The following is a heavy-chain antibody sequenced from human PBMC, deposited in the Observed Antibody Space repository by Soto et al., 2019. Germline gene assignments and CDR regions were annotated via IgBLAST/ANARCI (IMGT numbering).Heavy chain of an antibody. CDR2: IYYSGST. Sequence: PSETLSLTCTVSGGSISSGDYYWSWIRQPPGKGLEWIGYIYYSGSTYYNPSLKSRVTISVDTSKNQFSLKLSSVTAADTAVYYCAGEDVLLWFGESGPYDYWGQGTLVTVSS. J-gene: IGHJ4*02. D-gene: IGHD3-10*01. V-gene: IGHV4-30-4*01. CDR3: AGEDVLLWFGESGPYDY. CDR1: GGSISSGDYY.